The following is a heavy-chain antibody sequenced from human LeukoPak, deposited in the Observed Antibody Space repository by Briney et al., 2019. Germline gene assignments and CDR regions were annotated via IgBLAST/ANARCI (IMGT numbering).Heavy chain of an antibody. CDR3: ARGQEGYYYDSTGYPASFDS. Sequence: SETLSLTCSVSSGSISNCYWSWIWQPAGKGLEWIGRIYTSGSSNYNNYNPSLKSRVTMSVDASKNQVSLKLSSVTAADTAVYYCARGQEGYYYDSTGYPASFDSWGQGTLVIVSS. CDR2: IYTSGSSNYN. CDR1: SGSISNCY. J-gene: IGHJ4*02. V-gene: IGHV4-4*07. D-gene: IGHD3-22*01.